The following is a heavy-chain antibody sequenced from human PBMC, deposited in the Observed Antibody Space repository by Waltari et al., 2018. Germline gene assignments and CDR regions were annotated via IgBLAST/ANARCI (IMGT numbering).Heavy chain of an antibody. CDR1: GGSISSSSYY. J-gene: IGHJ3*02. Sequence: QLQLQESGPGLVKPSETLSLTCTVSGGSISSSSYYWGWIRQPPGKGLEWIGSSYYSGSTYYNPSLKSRVTISVDTSKNQFSLKLSSVTAADTAVYYCARRGDGYNGDAFDIWGQGTMVTVSS. D-gene: IGHD5-12*01. V-gene: IGHV4-39*07. CDR2: SYYSGST. CDR3: ARRGDGYNGDAFDI.